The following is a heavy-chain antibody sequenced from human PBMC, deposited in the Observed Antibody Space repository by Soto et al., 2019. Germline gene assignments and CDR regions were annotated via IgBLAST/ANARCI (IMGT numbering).Heavy chain of an antibody. CDR3: ARPRTYDYESSSYYGHQFDD. V-gene: IGHV1-69*01. CDR1: GGIFRRHP. D-gene: IGHD3-22*01. J-gene: IGHJ4*02. Sequence: QVQLVQSGAEVKKPGSSVKVSCKTSGGIFRRHPIDWVRQAPGQGLEWMGGIVPQLGRVIYPRDFQGRVTIYAXXXXXXXXXXXXXXXXXXXXXXXXARPRTYDYESSSYYGHQFDDWGQGTLVTVSS. CDR2: IVPQLGRV.